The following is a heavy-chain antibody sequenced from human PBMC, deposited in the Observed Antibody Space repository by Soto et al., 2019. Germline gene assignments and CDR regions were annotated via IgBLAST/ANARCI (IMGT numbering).Heavy chain of an antibody. CDR3: ASGIQLWLRRINNGYSG. J-gene: IGHJ4*02. CDR2: IIPMFGTA. Sequence: QVQLVQSGAEVKKPESSVKDSCKAPGGTFSTYAISWVRQAPGQGLEWMGGIIPMFGTANYAQRFQDRVTSTADESTNTVYMGLRSLRSEGMAVYFCASGIQLWLRRINNGYSGWGQGTLVTVSS. V-gene: IGHV1-69*12. CDR1: GGTFSTYA. D-gene: IGHD5-18*01.